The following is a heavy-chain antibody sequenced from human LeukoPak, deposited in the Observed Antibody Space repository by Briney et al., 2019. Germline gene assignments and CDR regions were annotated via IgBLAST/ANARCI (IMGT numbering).Heavy chain of an antibody. CDR2: IRSKAYGGTT. CDR1: GFTFDESA. J-gene: IGHJ4*02. V-gene: IGHV3-49*04. Sequence: PGGSLRLSCTTSGFTFDESALNWVRQAPGKALEWVGFIRSKAYGGTTGYAASVKDRFTISRDDSKSIAYLQMSSLKTEDTAVYYCARSYDSSGYYITPLDHWGQGTLVTVSS. D-gene: IGHD3-22*01. CDR3: ARSYDSSGYYITPLDH.